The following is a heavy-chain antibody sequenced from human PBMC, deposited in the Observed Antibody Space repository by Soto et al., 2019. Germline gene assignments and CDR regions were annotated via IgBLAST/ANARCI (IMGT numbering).Heavy chain of an antibody. CDR2: IIPIFGTA. CDR1: GGTFSSYA. V-gene: IGHV1-69*13. D-gene: IGHD3-3*01. CDR3: AKSAYYDFWSGYYRNHYYYGMDV. J-gene: IGHJ6*02. Sequence: ASVKVSCKASGGTFSSYAISWVRQAPGQGLEWMGGIIPIFGTANYAQKFQGRVTITADESTSTAYMELSSLRSEDTAVYYCAKSAYYDFWSGYYRNHYYYGMDVWGQGTTVTVS.